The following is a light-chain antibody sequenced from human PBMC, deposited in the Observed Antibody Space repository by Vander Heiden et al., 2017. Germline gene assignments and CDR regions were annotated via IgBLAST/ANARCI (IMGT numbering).Light chain of an antibody. CDR2: AAS. V-gene: IGKV1-39*01. CDR3: QQSDSTLFT. J-gene: IGKJ3*01. CDR1: QIINSC. Sequence: DIQMTQSPSSPSASVGDRVTISCRASQIINSCLNWYQQKPGKAPRLLIYAASSLQSGVPSRFSGSGSGTDFSLTISRLQPEDFATYYCQQSDSTLFTFGHGTKVDVK.